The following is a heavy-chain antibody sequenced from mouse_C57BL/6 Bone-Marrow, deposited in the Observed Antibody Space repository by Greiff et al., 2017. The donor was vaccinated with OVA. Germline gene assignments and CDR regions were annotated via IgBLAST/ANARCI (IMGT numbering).Heavy chain of an antibody. J-gene: IGHJ2*01. CDR2: IYPRSGNT. Sequence: QVQLNQSGAELARPGASVKLSCKASGYTFTSYGISWVKQRTGQGLEWIGEIYPRSGNTYYNEKFKGKATLTADKSSSTSYMELRSLTSDDSAVYFGAREGYDRVDYWGQGTTLTVSS. CDR3: AREGYDRVDY. V-gene: IGHV1-81*01. CDR1: GYTFTSYG. D-gene: IGHD2-2*01.